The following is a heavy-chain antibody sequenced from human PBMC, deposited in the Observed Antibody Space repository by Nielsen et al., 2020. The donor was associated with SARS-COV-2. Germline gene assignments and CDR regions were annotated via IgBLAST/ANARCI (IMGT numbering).Heavy chain of an antibody. CDR3: ARFHIVATICRFDP. CDR1: GFTFSDYY. Sequence: GGSLRLSCAASGFTFSDYYMSWIRQAPGKGLEWVSYISSSGSTIYYADSVKGRFTISRDNAKNSLYLQMNSLRAEDTAVYYCARFHIVATICRFDPWGQGTLVTVSS. J-gene: IGHJ5*02. D-gene: IGHD5-12*01. CDR2: ISSSGSTI. V-gene: IGHV3-11*04.